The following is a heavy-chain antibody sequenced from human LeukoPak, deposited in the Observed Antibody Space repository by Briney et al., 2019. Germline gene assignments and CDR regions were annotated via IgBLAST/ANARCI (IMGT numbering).Heavy chain of an antibody. J-gene: IGHJ6*02. V-gene: IGHV3-23*01. CDR3: AKANGGYYYGMDV. Sequence: GGSLRLSCAASGFTFSSYAMTWVRQAPGKGLECVSSISGSGGATYYADSVKGRFTISRDNSRDTLYLQMNSLRAEDTALYFCAKANGGYYYGMDVWGRGTTVTVSS. D-gene: IGHD2-8*01. CDR2: ISGSGGAT. CDR1: GFTFSSYA.